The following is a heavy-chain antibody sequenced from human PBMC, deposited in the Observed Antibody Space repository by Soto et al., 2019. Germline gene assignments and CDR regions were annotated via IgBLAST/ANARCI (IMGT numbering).Heavy chain of an antibody. V-gene: IGHV1-18*01. J-gene: IGHJ6*02. CDR2: ISAYNGNT. CDR3: ARDRRAYYYGSGSYSYYYYGMDV. Sequence: QVQLVQSGAEVKKPGASVKVSCKASGYTFTSYGISWVRQAPGQGLEWMGWISAYNGNTNYAQKLQGRVTMTTDTSTSTAYMELRSLRSDATAVYYCARDRRAYYYGSGSYSYYYYGMDVWGQGTTVTVSS. CDR1: GYTFTSYG. D-gene: IGHD3-10*01.